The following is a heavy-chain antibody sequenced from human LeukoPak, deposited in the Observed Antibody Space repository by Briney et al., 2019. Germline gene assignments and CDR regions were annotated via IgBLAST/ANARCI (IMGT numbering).Heavy chain of an antibody. J-gene: IGHJ5*02. Sequence: PGGSLRLSCAASGFTFSSYAMHWVRQAPGKGLEWVAVISYDGSNKYYADSVKGRFTISRDNSKNTLYLQMNSLRAEDTAVYYCAHVAGTWWFDPWGQGTLVTVSS. CDR3: AHVAGTWWFDP. CDR2: ISYDGSNK. D-gene: IGHD6-19*01. CDR1: GFTFSSYA. V-gene: IGHV3-30-3*01.